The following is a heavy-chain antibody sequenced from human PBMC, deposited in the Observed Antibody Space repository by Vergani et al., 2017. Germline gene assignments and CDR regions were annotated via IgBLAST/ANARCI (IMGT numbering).Heavy chain of an antibody. CDR3: ARERNAYYDFWSGYYTQYYFDY. D-gene: IGHD3-3*01. CDR1: GFTFDDYG. CDR2: INWIDGST. J-gene: IGHJ4*02. Sequence: EVQLVESGGGVVRPGGSLRLPCAASGFTFDDYGMSWVRQAPGKGLEWVSGINWIDGSTGYADSVKGRFTISRDNAKNSLYLQMNSLRAEDTSLYYCARERNAYYDFWSGYYTQYYFDYWGQGTLVTVSS. V-gene: IGHV3-20*04.